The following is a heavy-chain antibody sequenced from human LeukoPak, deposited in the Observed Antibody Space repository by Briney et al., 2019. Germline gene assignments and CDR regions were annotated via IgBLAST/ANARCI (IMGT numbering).Heavy chain of an antibody. V-gene: IGHV3-64*01. Sequence: GGSLRLSCTASIYTFSTYPMHWVRHSPGKGLECVSDISSNGVNTYYANSVKGRFTISRDNSENTLYLQMGSLRAEDTAVYHWARGSSAGGDPWGQGTLVSVSS. D-gene: IGHD3-10*01. CDR2: ISSNGVNT. CDR3: ARGSSAGGDP. J-gene: IGHJ5*02. CDR1: IYTFSTYP.